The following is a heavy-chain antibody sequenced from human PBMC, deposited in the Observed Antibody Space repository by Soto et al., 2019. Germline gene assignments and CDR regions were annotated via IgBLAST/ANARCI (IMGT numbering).Heavy chain of an antibody. D-gene: IGHD5-18*01. J-gene: IGHJ4*02. CDR1: GFTFSSYS. Sequence: EVQLVESGGVLVQPGGSLRLSCAASGFTFSSYSMNWVRQAPGKGLEWVSYISSSSSTIYYADSVKGRFTISRDNAKNSLYLQMDRLRDEDTAVYYCARDVGYRYGPIDYWGPGTLVTVSS. V-gene: IGHV3-48*02. CDR3: ARDVGYRYGPIDY. CDR2: ISSSSSTI.